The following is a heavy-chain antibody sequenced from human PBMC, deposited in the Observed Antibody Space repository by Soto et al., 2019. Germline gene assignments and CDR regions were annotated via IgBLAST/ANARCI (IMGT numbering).Heavy chain of an antibody. CDR1: GFTFISSA. CDR3: AKILGDHRRAAADDYFAY. Sequence: PGGSLRLSCAASGFTFISSAMSWVRQAPGKGLEWVSAISGSGGSTYYADSVKGRFTISRDNSKNTLYLQMNSLRGKDTAVYYCAKILGDHRRAAADDYFAYSGQGTLVTVSS. J-gene: IGHJ4*02. V-gene: IGHV3-23*01. D-gene: IGHD6-13*01. CDR2: ISGSGGST.